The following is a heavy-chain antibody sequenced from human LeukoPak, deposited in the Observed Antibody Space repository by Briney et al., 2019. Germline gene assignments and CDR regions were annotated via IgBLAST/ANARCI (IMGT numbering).Heavy chain of an antibody. Sequence: ASVNVSCTPSGGTFSSNAISWVRQAPGQGLELMGGIIPILGTAKYAQKFQGRVTITADESTSTAYMELSSLRSEDTAVYYCARGRDHGWTGGSYFDYWGQGTLVTVSS. V-gene: IGHV1-69*13. J-gene: IGHJ4*02. D-gene: IGHD3-16*01. CDR2: IIPILGTA. CDR3: ARGRDHGWTGGSYFDY. CDR1: GGTFSSNA.